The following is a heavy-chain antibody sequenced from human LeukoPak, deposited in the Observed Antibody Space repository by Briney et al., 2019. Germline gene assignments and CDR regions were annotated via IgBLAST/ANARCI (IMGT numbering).Heavy chain of an antibody. CDR1: GYTFTDYY. V-gene: IGHV1-2*02. CDR3: AREPGGWPPGTY. Sequence: ASLKVSCKASGYTFTDYYIHWVRQAPGQGLEWMGWINPNSGGAYYAQTFQGRVTMTREASINTAYMELSRLRSDDTAVSFCAREPGGWPPGTYWGQGPLVTVSS. D-gene: IGHD6-19*01. CDR2: INPNSGGA. J-gene: IGHJ4*02.